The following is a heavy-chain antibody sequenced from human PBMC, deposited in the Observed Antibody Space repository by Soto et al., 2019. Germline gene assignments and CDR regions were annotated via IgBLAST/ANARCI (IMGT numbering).Heavy chain of an antibody. Sequence: LEILCLRCSVSWGTSGSFCWNWIRQSPGKGLEWIGYIYYSGSTNYNLSPKSRVIISVDTSKNQFSLKLSSVTAADTAVYYCARSYKAAASFDYWAQGTLVTVSS. V-gene: IGHV4-59*01. CDR3: ARSYKAAASFDY. CDR1: WGTSGSFC. J-gene: IGHJ4*02. D-gene: IGHD6-13*01. CDR2: IYYSGST.